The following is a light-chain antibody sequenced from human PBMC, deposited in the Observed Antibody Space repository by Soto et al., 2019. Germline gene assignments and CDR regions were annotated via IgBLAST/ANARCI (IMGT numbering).Light chain of an antibody. CDR1: QSVSSTY. V-gene: IGKV3D-20*02. CDR2: GAS. Sequence: EIVLTQSPGTLSLSPGERATLSCRASQSVSSTYLAWYQQKPGQAPRLLIYGASSRATGIPDRFSGSGSGTEFTLTISSLQSEDFAVYYCQQRSNWITFGQGTRREI. J-gene: IGKJ5*01. CDR3: QQRSNWIT.